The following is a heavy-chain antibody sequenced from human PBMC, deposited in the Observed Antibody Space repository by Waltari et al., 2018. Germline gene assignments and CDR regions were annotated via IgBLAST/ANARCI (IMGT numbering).Heavy chain of an antibody. Sequence: QVQLQESGPGLVKPSETLSLTCAVSGYSISSGYYWGWLRQPPGKGLEWIGSIYHSGSTYYNPSLKSRVTISVDTSKNQFSLKLSSVTAADTAVYYCARASPPYGSGSVFDYWGQGTLVTVSS. V-gene: IGHV4-38-2*01. CDR2: IYHSGST. J-gene: IGHJ4*02. D-gene: IGHD3-10*01. CDR3: ARASPPYGSGSVFDY. CDR1: GYSISSGYY.